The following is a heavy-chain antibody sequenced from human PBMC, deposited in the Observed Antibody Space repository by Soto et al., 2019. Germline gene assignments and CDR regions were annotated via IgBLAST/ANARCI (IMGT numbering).Heavy chain of an antibody. D-gene: IGHD2-15*01. CDR1: GYTFTSYG. CDR3: ARVSGGSHYYSYYGMDV. V-gene: IGHV1-18*01. J-gene: IGHJ6*02. CDR2: ISAYNGNT. Sequence: GASVKVSCKASGYTFTSYGISWVRQAPGQGLEWMGWISAYNGNTNYAQKLQGRVTMTTDTSTSTAYMELRSLRSDDTAVYYCARVSGGSHYYSYYGMDVWGQGTTVTLSS.